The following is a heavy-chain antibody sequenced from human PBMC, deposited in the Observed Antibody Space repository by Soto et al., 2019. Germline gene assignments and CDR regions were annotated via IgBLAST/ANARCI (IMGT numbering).Heavy chain of an antibody. CDR1: GFTFSSYG. CDR2: ISYDGSNK. CDR3: AKALGGDALDY. V-gene: IGHV3-30*18. Sequence: QVQLVESGGGVVQPGRSLRLSCAASGFTFSSYGMHWVRQAPGKGLEWVAVISYDGSNKYYADSVKGRFTISRDNSKNTLYLQMNSLRAEDTAVYYCAKALGGDALDYWGQGTLVTVSS. D-gene: IGHD3-16*01. J-gene: IGHJ4*02.